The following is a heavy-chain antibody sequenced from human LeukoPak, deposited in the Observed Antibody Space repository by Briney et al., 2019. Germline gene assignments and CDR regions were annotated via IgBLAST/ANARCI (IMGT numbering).Heavy chain of an antibody. D-gene: IGHD2-2*01. CDR2: ISSSSSYI. CDR1: GFTFSSYS. J-gene: IGHJ4*02. Sequence: PGGSLRLSCAASGFTFSSYSMNWVRQAPGKGLEWVSSISSSSSYIYYADSVKGRFTISIDNAKNSLYLQMNSLRAEDTAVYYCARDNYQPPRSYYFDYWGQGTLVTVSS. CDR3: ARDNYQPPRSYYFDY. V-gene: IGHV3-21*01.